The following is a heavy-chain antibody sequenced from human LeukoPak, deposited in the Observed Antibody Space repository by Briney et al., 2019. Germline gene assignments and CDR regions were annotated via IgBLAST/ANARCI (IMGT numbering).Heavy chain of an antibody. J-gene: IGHJ4*02. D-gene: IGHD3-22*01. CDR1: GGSISSYY. CDR2: IYTSGST. Sequence: PSETLSLTCTVSGGSISSYYLSWIRQPAGKGLGWIGRIYTSGSTNYNPSLKSRVTISVDKSKNQFSLKLNSVTAADTAVYYCARGQNSSGYDLSYFDYWGQGTLVAVSS. CDR3: ARGQNSSGYDLSYFDY. V-gene: IGHV4-4*07.